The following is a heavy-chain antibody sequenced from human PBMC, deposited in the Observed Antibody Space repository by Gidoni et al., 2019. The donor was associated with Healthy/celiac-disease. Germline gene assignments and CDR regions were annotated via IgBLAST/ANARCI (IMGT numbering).Heavy chain of an antibody. J-gene: IGHJ3*02. D-gene: IGHD4-17*01. Sequence: EVQLVESGGGLVKPGGSLRLSCAASGFTFSSYSMNWVRQAPGKGLEWVSSISSSSSYIYYADSVKGRFTISRDNAKNSLYLQMNSLRAEDTAVYYCAGGFGNAYGDYSDAFDIWGQGTMVTVSS. CDR2: ISSSSSYI. CDR1: GFTFSSYS. V-gene: IGHV3-21*01. CDR3: AGGFGNAYGDYSDAFDI.